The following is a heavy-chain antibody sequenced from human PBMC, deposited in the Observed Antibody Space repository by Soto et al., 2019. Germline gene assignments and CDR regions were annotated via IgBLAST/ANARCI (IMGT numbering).Heavy chain of an antibody. J-gene: IGHJ4*02. CDR3: ARDQGSSWYYFDY. Sequence: QVQLVESGRGVVQPGRSLRLSCAASGSGFTFSSYAMHWVRQAPGKGLEGVAVIWYDGSNKYYADSVKGRFTISRDNSKNTLYLQMNSLRAEDTAVYYCARDQGSSWYYFDYWGQGTLVTVSS. V-gene: IGHV3-33*08. CDR1: GSGFTFSSYA. CDR2: IWYDGSNK. D-gene: IGHD6-13*01.